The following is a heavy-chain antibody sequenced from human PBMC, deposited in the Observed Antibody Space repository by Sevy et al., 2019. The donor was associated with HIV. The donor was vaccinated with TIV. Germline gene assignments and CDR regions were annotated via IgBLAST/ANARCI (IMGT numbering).Heavy chain of an antibody. D-gene: IGHD1-20*01. Sequence: SETLSLTCTVSGDSFSSYFWAWIRQPAGKGLEWVGRINTSGSTNYNPSLKSRVTMSVDTSKSQFALKVTSLTAADKAIYFFARSNWVTATSGFSKSYYFDYWGQGSLVTVSS. CDR2: INTSGST. CDR1: GDSFSSYF. V-gene: IGHV4-4*07. CDR3: ARSNWVTATSGFSKSYYFDY. J-gene: IGHJ4*02.